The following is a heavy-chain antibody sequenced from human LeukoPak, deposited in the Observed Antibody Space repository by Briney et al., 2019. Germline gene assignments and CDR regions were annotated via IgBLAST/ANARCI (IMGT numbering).Heavy chain of an antibody. Sequence: GGSLRLSCAASGFTFSSYAMSWVRQAPGKGLEWVSAISGSGGSTYYADSVKGRFTISRDNSKNTLYLQMNSLRTEDTAVYYCARDGVVVVDATDYYAMDVWGQGTTVTVSS. D-gene: IGHD2-15*01. CDR1: GFTFSSYA. J-gene: IGHJ6*02. CDR3: ARDGVVVVDATDYYAMDV. V-gene: IGHV3-23*01. CDR2: ISGSGGST.